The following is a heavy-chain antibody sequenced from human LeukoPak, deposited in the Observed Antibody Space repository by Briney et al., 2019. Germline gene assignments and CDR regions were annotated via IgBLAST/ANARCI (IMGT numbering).Heavy chain of an antibody. J-gene: IGHJ4*02. CDR1: GGSISIYY. CDR3: ARAVGGDGSGSL. D-gene: IGHD3-10*01. V-gene: IGHV4-4*07. CDR2: IYTSGST. Sequence: SETLSLTCTVSGGSISIYYWSWIRQPAGKGLEWIGHIYTSGSTNYNPSLKSRVTMSVDMSTRQISLRLSSVTAADTAVYYCARAVGGDGSGSLWGPGTLVTVSS.